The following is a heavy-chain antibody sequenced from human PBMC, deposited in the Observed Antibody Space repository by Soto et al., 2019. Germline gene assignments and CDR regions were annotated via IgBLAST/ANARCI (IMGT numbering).Heavy chain of an antibody. V-gene: IGHV1-69*13. Sequence: SVKVSCKASGGTFSSYAISWVRQAPGQGLEWMGGIIPIFGTANYAQKFQGRVTITADESTSTAYMELSSLRSEDTAVYYCAMRVDYYYGMDVWGQGTTVTVSS. CDR1: GGTFSSYA. CDR3: AMRVDYYYGMDV. J-gene: IGHJ6*02. CDR2: IIPIFGTA.